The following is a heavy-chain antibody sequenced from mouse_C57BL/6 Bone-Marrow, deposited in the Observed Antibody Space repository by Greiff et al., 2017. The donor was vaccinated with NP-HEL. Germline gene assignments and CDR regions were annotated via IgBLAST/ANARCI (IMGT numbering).Heavy chain of an antibody. D-gene: IGHD1-1*01. V-gene: IGHV2-9-1*01. Sequence: VNVVESGPGLVAPSQSLSITCTVSGFSLTSYAISWVRQPPGKGLEWLGVIWTGGGTNYNSALKSRLSISKDNSKSQVFLKMNRLQTDDTARYYCARRGVYGRGDYYAMDYWGQGTSVTVSS. CDR2: IWTGGGT. CDR1: GFSLTSYA. CDR3: ARRGVYGRGDYYAMDY. J-gene: IGHJ4*01.